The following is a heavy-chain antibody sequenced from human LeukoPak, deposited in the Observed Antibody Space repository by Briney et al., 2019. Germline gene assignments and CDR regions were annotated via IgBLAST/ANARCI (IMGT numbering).Heavy chain of an antibody. J-gene: IGHJ6*03. CDR2: IYTPGST. Sequence: SETLSLTCTVSGDSISSGSQYWSWIRQPAGKGVEWIGHIYTPGSTNYNPSLKSRVTISVDTSKNQFSLKLSSVTAADTAVYYCARMFRAHIVVVPAAPMDVWGKGTTVTVSS. CDR1: GDSISSGSQY. D-gene: IGHD2-2*01. CDR3: ARMFRAHIVVVPAAPMDV. V-gene: IGHV4-61*09.